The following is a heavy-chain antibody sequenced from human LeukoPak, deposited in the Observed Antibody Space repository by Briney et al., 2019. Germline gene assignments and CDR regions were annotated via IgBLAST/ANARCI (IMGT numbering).Heavy chain of an antibody. J-gene: IGHJ4*02. CDR3: AREAAGQFDY. CDR1: GGSFSGYY. D-gene: IGHD6-13*01. CDR2: INHSGST. V-gene: IGHV4-34*01. Sequence: SETLSLTCAVYGGSFSGYYWSWIRQPPGKGLEWIGEINHSGSTNYNPSLKSRVTISVDTSKNQFSLKLSSVTAADTAVYYCAREAAGQFDYWGQGTLVPVSS.